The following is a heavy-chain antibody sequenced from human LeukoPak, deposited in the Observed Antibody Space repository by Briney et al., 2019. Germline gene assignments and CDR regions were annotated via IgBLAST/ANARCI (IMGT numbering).Heavy chain of an antibody. CDR3: ARDGFVGAADY. J-gene: IGHJ4*02. CDR2: IKQDGSET. Sequence: PGGSLRLSCAASEFIFSGYWMNWVRQAPGKGLEWVANIKQDGSETQYVDSVRGRFTISRDNAKNSLYLQMNSLRVEDTAVYYCARDGFVGAADYWGQGTLVTVSS. V-gene: IGHV3-7*01. D-gene: IGHD6-13*01. CDR1: EFIFSGYW.